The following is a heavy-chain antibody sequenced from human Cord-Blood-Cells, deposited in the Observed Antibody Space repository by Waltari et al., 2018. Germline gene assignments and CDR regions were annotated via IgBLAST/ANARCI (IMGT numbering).Heavy chain of an antibody. Sequence: QVQLVESGGGVVQPGRSLRLSCAASGFTFSIYGMHWVRQAPGKGLEWVAVIWYDGSNKYYADSVKGRFTISRDNSKNTLYLQMNSLRAEDTAVYYCAGGSSSSWARIDYWGQGTLVTVSS. J-gene: IGHJ4*02. CDR3: AGGSSSSWARIDY. CDR2: IWYDGSNK. D-gene: IGHD6-6*01. CDR1: GFTFSIYG. V-gene: IGHV3-33*01.